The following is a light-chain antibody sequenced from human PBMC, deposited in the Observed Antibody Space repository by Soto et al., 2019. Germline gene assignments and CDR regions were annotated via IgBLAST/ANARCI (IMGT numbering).Light chain of an antibody. V-gene: IGKV3-20*01. J-gene: IGKJ5*01. CDR1: QNVDSNY. CDR3: LQYDGWPLT. Sequence: EIVLTQSPGTLSLSPGERATLSCRASQNVDSNYLAWYQQKPGQAPRLLIYGASTRATGIPARFSGDGSGTEFTLTIDSLQSEDFVVYYCLQYDGWPLTFGQGHDWRL. CDR2: GAS.